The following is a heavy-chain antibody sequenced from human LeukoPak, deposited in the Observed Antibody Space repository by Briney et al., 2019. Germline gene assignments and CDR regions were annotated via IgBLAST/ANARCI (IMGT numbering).Heavy chain of an antibody. D-gene: IGHD2-21*01. J-gene: IGHJ3*02. Sequence: SETLSLTCTVSGGSISGYYWSWIRQPPGKGLEWVGYISYSGSTNYNPSLKSRVTISVDTSKNQFSLKLSSVTAADTAVYYCARHFEWAGGGDCYAFDIWGQGTMVTVSS. CDR2: ISYSGST. V-gene: IGHV4-59*08. CDR1: GGSISGYY. CDR3: ARHFEWAGGGDCYAFDI.